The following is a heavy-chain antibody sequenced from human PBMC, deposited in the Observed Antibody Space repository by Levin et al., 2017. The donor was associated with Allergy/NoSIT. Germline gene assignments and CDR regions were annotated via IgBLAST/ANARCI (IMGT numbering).Heavy chain of an antibody. Sequence: PSETLSLTCAVYGGSFSGYYWSWIRQPPGKGLEWIGEINHSGSTNYNPSLKSRVTISVDTSKNQFSLKLSSVTAADTAVYYCARETGGAYFDYWGQGTLVTVSS. CDR3: ARETGGAYFDY. CDR1: GGSFSGYY. V-gene: IGHV4-34*01. CDR2: INHSGST. D-gene: IGHD1-14*01. J-gene: IGHJ4*02.